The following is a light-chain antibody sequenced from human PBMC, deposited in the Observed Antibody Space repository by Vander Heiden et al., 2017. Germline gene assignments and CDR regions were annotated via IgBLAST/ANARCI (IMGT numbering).Light chain of an antibody. CDR1: QSVSSSY. V-gene: IGKV3-20*01. Sequence: VLTPSPGTLSLSPGERATLSCRASQSVSSSYLAWYQQKPGQAPRLLIYGASSRATGIPDRFSGSGSGTDFTLTISRLEPEDFAVYYCQQYGSSPWAFGQGTKVEIK. J-gene: IGKJ1*01. CDR2: GAS. CDR3: QQYGSSPWA.